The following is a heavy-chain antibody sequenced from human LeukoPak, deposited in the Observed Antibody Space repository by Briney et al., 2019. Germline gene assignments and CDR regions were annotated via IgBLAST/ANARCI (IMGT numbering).Heavy chain of an antibody. D-gene: IGHD3-22*01. Sequence: PSETLSLTCTVSGGSFSTYYWTWIRHPPGEGLEWVGYIYSSGSTNYNPSLKSRVTISVDTSKSQFSLKLSSVTAADTAVYYCARGGSGYSTDYWGQGTPVTVSS. J-gene: IGHJ4*02. CDR3: ARGGSGYSTDY. CDR1: GGSFSTYY. CDR2: IYSSGST. V-gene: IGHV4-59*01.